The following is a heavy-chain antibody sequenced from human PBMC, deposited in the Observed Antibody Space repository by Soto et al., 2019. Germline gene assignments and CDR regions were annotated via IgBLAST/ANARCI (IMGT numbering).Heavy chain of an antibody. Sequence: SVKVSCKASGGTFSSYAISWVRQAPGQGLEWMGGIIPIFGTANYAQKFQGRVTITADESTSTAYMELSSLRSEDTAVYYCGGVGSGSYYNGGAFDIWGQGTMVTVSS. V-gene: IGHV1-69*13. CDR1: GGTFSSYA. CDR3: GGVGSGSYYNGGAFDI. D-gene: IGHD3-10*01. J-gene: IGHJ3*02. CDR2: IIPIFGTA.